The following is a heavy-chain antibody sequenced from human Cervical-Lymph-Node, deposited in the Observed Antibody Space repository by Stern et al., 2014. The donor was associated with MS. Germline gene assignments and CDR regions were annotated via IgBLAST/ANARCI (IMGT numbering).Heavy chain of an antibody. CDR1: GYTLTELS. Sequence: QVQLVQSGAEVKKPGASVKVSCKVSGYTLTELSMHWVRQAPGKGLEWMGGFDPEDGETIYAQKFQGRVTMTEDTSTDTAYMELSSLRSEDTAVYYCATDWGQQLASNYYYGMDVWGQGTTVTVSS. D-gene: IGHD6-13*01. V-gene: IGHV1-24*01. CDR3: ATDWGQQLASNYYYGMDV. CDR2: FDPEDGET. J-gene: IGHJ6*02.